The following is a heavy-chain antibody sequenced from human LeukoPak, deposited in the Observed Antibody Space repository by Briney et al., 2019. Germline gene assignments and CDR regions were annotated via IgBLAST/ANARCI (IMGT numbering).Heavy chain of an antibody. D-gene: IGHD1-26*01. CDR1: GGSVTSYY. CDR3: ARDPFGSSLDY. V-gene: IGHV4-4*07. Sequence: SETLSLTCTVSGGSVTSYYCNWIRQPAGKGLEWIGRIYSSGDTNYNPSLKSRITMSVDTPKNQFSLNLSSVTAADTAVYYCARDPFGSSLDYWGQGTLVTVSS. CDR2: IYSSGDT. J-gene: IGHJ4*02.